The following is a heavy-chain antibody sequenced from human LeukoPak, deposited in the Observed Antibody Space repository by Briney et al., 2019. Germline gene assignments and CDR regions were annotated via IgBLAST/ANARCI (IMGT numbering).Heavy chain of an antibody. Sequence: GASVKVSCKASGYTFTSYEINWVRQATGQGLEWMGWMNPNSGNTGYAQKFQGRVTMTRNTSISTAYMELSSLRSEDTAVYYCARGRALWLGLRNFDYWGQGTLVTVSS. V-gene: IGHV1-8*01. CDR3: ARGRALWLGLRNFDY. CDR1: GYTFTSYE. J-gene: IGHJ4*02. CDR2: MNPNSGNT. D-gene: IGHD3-10*01.